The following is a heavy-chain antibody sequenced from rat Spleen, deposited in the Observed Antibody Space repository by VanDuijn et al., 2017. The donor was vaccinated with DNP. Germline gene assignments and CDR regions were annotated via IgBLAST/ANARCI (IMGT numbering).Heavy chain of an antibody. Sequence: EVQLVESGGGLVQPGRSLKLSCEVSGFTVSDYYMAWVRQAPTKGLEWVAYISYDGGSTYHGDSVKGRFTISRDIAKSTLYLQMDSLRSDETATYYCARTHFNYGTYEGYFDFWGPGTMVTVSS. CDR3: ARTHFNYGTYEGYFDF. CDR1: GFTVSDYY. J-gene: IGHJ1*01. D-gene: IGHD1-3*01. CDR2: ISYDGGST. V-gene: IGHV5-20*01.